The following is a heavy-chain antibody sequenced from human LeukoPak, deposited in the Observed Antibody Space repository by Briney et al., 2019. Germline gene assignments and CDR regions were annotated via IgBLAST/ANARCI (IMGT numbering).Heavy chain of an antibody. CDR1: GFTFDDYA. V-gene: IGHV3-43*02. CDR2: ISGDGGST. Sequence: GSLRLSCAASGFTFDDYAMHWVRQAPGKGLEWVSLISGDGGSTYYADSVKGRFTISRDNSKNSLYLQMNSLRTEDTASYYCAKDSGSRGYSYGPGLFDYWGQGTLVTVSS. J-gene: IGHJ4*02. D-gene: IGHD5-18*01. CDR3: AKDSGSRGYSYGPGLFDY.